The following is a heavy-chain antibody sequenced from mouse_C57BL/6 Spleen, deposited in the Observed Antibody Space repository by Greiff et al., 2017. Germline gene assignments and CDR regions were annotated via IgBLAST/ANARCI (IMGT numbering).Heavy chain of an antibody. Sequence: QVQLQQSGPELVKPGASVKLSCKASGYTFTSYDINWVKQRPGQGLEWIGWIYPRDGSSKYNEKFKGKAKLTVDTSSSTAYMGLHSLTSEDSAVYFCARWIYDGSSYENAMDYWGQGTSVTVSS. CDR3: ARWIYDGSSYENAMDY. J-gene: IGHJ4*01. D-gene: IGHD1-1*01. V-gene: IGHV1-85*01. CDR1: GYTFTSYD. CDR2: IYPRDGSS.